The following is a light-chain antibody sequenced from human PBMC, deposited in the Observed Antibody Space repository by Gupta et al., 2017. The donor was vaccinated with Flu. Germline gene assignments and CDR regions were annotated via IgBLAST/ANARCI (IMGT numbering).Light chain of an antibody. J-gene: IGKJ5*01. V-gene: IGKV3-20*01. Sequence: TLSLSPEERATLSCRASQSVSSSYLAWYQQKPGQAPRLLIYGASSRATGIPDRFSGSGSGTDFTLTISRLEPEDFAVYYCQQYGSSPPITFGQGTRLEIK. CDR3: QQYGSSPPIT. CDR1: QSVSSSY. CDR2: GAS.